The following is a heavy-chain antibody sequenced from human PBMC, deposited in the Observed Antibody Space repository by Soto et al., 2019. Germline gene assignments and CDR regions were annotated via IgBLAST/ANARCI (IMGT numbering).Heavy chain of an antibody. CDR3: ARDAAVGLFDY. Sequence: ASVKVSCKASGYTFTSYGISWVRQAPGQGLEWVGWISANNGNTKYTQKLQGRVTMTTDTSTSTAYMELRSLRSDDTAVYYCARDAAVGLFDYWGQGTLVTVSS. D-gene: IGHD1-26*01. CDR1: GYTFTSYG. CDR2: ISANNGNT. J-gene: IGHJ4*02. V-gene: IGHV1-18*01.